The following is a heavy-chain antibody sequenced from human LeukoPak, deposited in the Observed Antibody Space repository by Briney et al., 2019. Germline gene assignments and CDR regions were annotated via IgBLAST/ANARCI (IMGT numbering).Heavy chain of an antibody. CDR3: ARVSRDFYSNYYYYYGMDV. V-gene: IGHV3-53*01. J-gene: IGHJ6*02. D-gene: IGHD4-11*01. Sequence: GGSLRLSCAASGFTVSRNYMTWVRQAPGKGLEWVSVVYSNNSTYYADSVKGRFTISRDNAKNSLYLQMNSLRAEDTAVYYCARVSRDFYSNYYYYYGMDVWGQGTTVTVSS. CDR1: GFTVSRNY. CDR2: VYSNNST.